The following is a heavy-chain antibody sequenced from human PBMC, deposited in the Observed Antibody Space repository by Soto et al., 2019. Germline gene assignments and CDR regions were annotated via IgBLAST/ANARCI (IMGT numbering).Heavy chain of an antibody. D-gene: IGHD2-15*01. CDR2: IWYDGSNK. J-gene: IGHJ4*02. CDR1: GFTFSSYG. CDR3: ARESLGGDSASFDY. Sequence: QVQLVESGGGVVQPGRSLRLSCAASGFTFSSYGMHWVRQAPGKGLELVAVIWYDGSNKYYADSVKGRFTISRDNSKNTLYLQMNSLRAEDTAVYYCARESLGGDSASFDYWGQGTLVTVSS. V-gene: IGHV3-33*01.